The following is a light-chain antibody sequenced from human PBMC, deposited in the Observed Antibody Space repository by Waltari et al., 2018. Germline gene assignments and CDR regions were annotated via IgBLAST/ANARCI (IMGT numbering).Light chain of an antibody. CDR3: GADHGRGSSFVYV. Sequence: QPVLTQPSSASASLGASVTLTCTLSSDYSTYALDWHQQRPGKGPHFVMRVGTGGIVGSKGDGIPDCFSGSGSGLNRYLTIKNIQEEDESDYHCGADHGRGSSFVYVFGSGTKLTVL. CDR1: SDYSTYA. CDR2: VGTGGIVG. J-gene: IGLJ6*01. V-gene: IGLV9-49*01.